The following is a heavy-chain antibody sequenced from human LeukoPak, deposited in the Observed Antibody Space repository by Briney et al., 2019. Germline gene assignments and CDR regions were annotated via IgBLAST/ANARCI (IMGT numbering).Heavy chain of an antibody. CDR1: GGSFSGYY. Sequence: PSETLSLTCAVYGGSFSGYYWSWVRQPPGKGLEWIGEINHSGSTNYNPSLTSRVTISVDTSKNQFSLKLSSVTAADTAVYYCARAAIVVVPAAMKVGWFDPWGQGTLVTVSS. D-gene: IGHD2-2*01. J-gene: IGHJ5*02. V-gene: IGHV4-34*01. CDR3: ARAAIVVVPAAMKVGWFDP. CDR2: INHSGST.